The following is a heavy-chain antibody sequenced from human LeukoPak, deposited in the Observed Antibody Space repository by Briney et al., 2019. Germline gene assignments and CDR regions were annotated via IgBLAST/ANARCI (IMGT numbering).Heavy chain of an antibody. CDR2: IIPIFGTA. Sequence: ASVKVSCKASGGTFSSYAISWVRQAPGQGLEWMGGIIPIFGTANYAQKFQGRVTITADESTSTAYMELCSLRSEDTAVYYCARDIVVVPAAIPRSWFDPWGQGTLVTVSS. J-gene: IGHJ5*02. V-gene: IGHV1-69*13. CDR3: ARDIVVVPAAIPRSWFDP. CDR1: GGTFSSYA. D-gene: IGHD2-2*01.